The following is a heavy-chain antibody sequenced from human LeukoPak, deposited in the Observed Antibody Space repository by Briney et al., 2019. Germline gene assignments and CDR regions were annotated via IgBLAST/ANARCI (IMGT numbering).Heavy chain of an antibody. CDR1: GFTLSSFA. CDR2: ISGSGGST. V-gene: IGHV3-23*01. CDR3: VKRTVNYPFDF. D-gene: IGHD1-7*01. J-gene: IGHJ4*02. Sequence: GGSLRLSCAASGFTLSSFAMNWVRQTPGKGLEWVSAISGSGGSTFYADSVKGRFTISRDNSENTLYLQMNSLRAEDTAVYYCVKRTVNYPFDFWGQGTLLTVSS.